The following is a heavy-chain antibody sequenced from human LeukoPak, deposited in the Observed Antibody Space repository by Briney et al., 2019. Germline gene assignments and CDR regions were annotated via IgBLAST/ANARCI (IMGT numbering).Heavy chain of an antibody. J-gene: IGHJ4*02. D-gene: IGHD4/OR15-4a*01. V-gene: IGHV4-34*01. CDR1: GGSFSGYY. CDR3: ARGPYGGSSPFDY. CDR2: INHSGST. Sequence: PSETLSLTCAVYGGSFSGYYWSWIRQPPGKGLEWIGEINHSGSTNYNSSLKSRVTISVDTSKNQFSLKLSSVTAADTAVYYCARGPYGGSSPFDYWGQGTLVTVSS.